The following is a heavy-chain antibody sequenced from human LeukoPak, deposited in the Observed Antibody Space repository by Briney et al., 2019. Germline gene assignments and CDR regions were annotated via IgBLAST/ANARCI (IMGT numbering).Heavy chain of an antibody. CDR3: ARMGLRYFDWLLKSVYFDY. CDR1: GGSFSGYY. V-gene: IGHV4-34*01. CDR2: INHSGST. D-gene: IGHD3-9*01. Sequence: SETLSLTCAVYGGSFSGYYWSWIRQPPGKGLERIGEINHSGSTNYNPSLKSRVTISVDTSKNQFSLKLSSVTAADTAVYYCARMGLRYFDWLLKSVYFDYWGQGTLVTVSS. J-gene: IGHJ4*02.